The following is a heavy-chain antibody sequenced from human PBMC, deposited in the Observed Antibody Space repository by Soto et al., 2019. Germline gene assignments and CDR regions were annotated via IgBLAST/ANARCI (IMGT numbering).Heavy chain of an antibody. CDR2: IIPIFGTA. J-gene: IGHJ6*02. CDR3: ASLGYSYGSNYYYGMDV. D-gene: IGHD5-18*01. CDR1: GGTFSSYA. V-gene: IGHV1-69*13. Sequence: ASVKVSCKASGGTFSSYAISWVRQAPGQGLEWMGGIIPIFGTANYAQKFQGRVTITADESTSTAYMELSSLRSEDTAVYYCASLGYSYGSNYYYGMDVWGQGTTVTVSS.